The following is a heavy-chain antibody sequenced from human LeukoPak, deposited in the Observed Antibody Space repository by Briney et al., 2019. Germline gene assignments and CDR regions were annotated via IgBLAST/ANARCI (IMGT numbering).Heavy chain of an antibody. CDR3: ARGRGGHRGVYYNYYYMDV. J-gene: IGHJ6*03. CDR1: GYTFTSYD. V-gene: IGHV1-8*02. CDR2: MNPNSGNT. Sequence: ASAKVSCKASGYTFTSYDINWVRQATGQGLEWMGWMNPNSGNTGYAQKLQGRVTMTRTTSISTAYMELSSLRSEDTAVYYCARGRGGHRGVYYNYYYMDVWGKGTTVTVSS. D-gene: IGHD3-10*01.